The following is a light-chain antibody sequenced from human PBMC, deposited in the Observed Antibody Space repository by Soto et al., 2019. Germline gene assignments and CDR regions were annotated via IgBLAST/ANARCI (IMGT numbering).Light chain of an antibody. J-gene: IGKJ2*01. CDR2: GAS. CDR3: QQYGSSPHT. CDR1: QSVSSSY. Sequence: EIVLTQSPGTLSLSPGERATLSCRASQSVSSSYLAWYQHKPGQAPRLLIYGASSRATGIPDRFSGSGSGTEFTLTISRLEPEDFAVYYCQQYGSSPHTFGQGTKLEI. V-gene: IGKV3-20*01.